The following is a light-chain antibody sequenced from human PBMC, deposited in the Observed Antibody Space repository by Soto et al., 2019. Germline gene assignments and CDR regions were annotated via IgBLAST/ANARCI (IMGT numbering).Light chain of an antibody. V-gene: IGKV1-33*01. CDR2: HAS. CDR1: QNITNN. CDR3: QQYYGLPPLN. J-gene: IGKJ5*01. Sequence: DIQITQSPSSLSASIVDRVTITFQASQNITNNLSWYQQKPGKAPNLLIYHASKLAKGVTSRFSGSGSGTDFSFIITSLQREDLATYYCQQYYGLPPLNFGQGTRLEIK.